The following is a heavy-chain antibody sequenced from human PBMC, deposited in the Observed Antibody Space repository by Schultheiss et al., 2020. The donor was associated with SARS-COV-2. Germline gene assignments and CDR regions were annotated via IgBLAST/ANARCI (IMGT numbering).Heavy chain of an antibody. Sequence: KISCKASGGTFSSYAISWVRQAPGQGLEWMGRIIPIFGTANYAQKFQGRVTITADESTSTAYMELSSLRSEDTAVYYCASTIFGVAQSPEYFQHWGQGTLVTVSS. V-gene: IGHV1-69*15. CDR1: GGTFSSYA. J-gene: IGHJ1*01. CDR2: IIPIFGTA. D-gene: IGHD3-3*01. CDR3: ASTIFGVAQSPEYFQH.